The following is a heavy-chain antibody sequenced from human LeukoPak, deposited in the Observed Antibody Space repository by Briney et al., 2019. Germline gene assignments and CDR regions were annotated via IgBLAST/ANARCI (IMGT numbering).Heavy chain of an antibody. CDR2: ISAYNGNT. J-gene: IGHJ6*03. D-gene: IGHD2-2*01. CDR3: ARVPIVVVPAAMGYYYYYMDV. CDR1: GYTFTSYG. V-gene: IGHV1-18*01. Sequence: ASVKVSCKASGYTFTSYGISWVRQAPGQGLEWMGWISAYNGNTNYAQKLQGRVTMTTDTSTSTAYMELRSLRSDDTAVYYCARVPIVVVPAAMGYYYYYMDVWGKGTTVTVSS.